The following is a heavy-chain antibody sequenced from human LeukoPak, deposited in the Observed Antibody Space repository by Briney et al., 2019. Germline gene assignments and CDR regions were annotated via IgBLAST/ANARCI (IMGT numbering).Heavy chain of an antibody. CDR3: AREQAAAVAADAFDI. J-gene: IGHJ3*02. CDR1: GFTFSSYE. CDR2: ISSSGSTI. Sequence: PGGSLRLSCAASGFTFSSYEMNWVRQAPGEGLEWVSYISSSGSTIYYADSVKGRFTISRDNSKNTLYLQMNSLRAEDTAVYYCAREQAAAVAADAFDIWGQGTMVTVSS. D-gene: IGHD6-13*01. V-gene: IGHV3-48*03.